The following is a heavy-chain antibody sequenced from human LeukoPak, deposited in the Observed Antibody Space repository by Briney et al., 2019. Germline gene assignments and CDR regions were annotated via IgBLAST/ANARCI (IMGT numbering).Heavy chain of an antibody. V-gene: IGHV1-8*01. CDR2: VNPNSGNT. CDR3: ARVRSSNNWEAWFVP. Sequence: ASVKVSCKASGYTFTNYDINWVRQATGQGLEWMGWVNPNSGNTGYAQKFQGRVTMTGNTSISTAYMELSSLRSEDTAVYYCARVRSSNNWEAWFVPWGQGTLVTVSS. D-gene: IGHD1-1*01. CDR1: GYTFTNYD. J-gene: IGHJ5*02.